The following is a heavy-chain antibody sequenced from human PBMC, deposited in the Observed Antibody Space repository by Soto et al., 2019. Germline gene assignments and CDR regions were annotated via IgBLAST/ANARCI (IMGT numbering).Heavy chain of an antibody. D-gene: IGHD2-2*01. CDR3: AKASTGYCSSTSCYANDAFDI. J-gene: IGHJ3*02. CDR2: ISGSGGST. CDR1: GFIFSSYA. V-gene: IGHV3-23*01. Sequence: EVQLLESGGGLVQPGGSLRLSCAASGFIFSSYAMSWVRQAPGKGLEWVSAISGSGGSTYYADSVKGRFTISRDNSKNTLYLQMNSLRAEDTAVYYCAKASTGYCSSTSCYANDAFDIWGQGTMVTVSS.